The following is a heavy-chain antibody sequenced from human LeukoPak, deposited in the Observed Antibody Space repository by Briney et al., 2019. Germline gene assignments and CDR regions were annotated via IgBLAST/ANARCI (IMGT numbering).Heavy chain of an antibody. Sequence: GASVKVSCKASGYTFTSYGISWVRQAPGQGLEWMGWISAYNGNTNYAQKLQGRVTMTTVTSTSAAYMELRSLRSDDTAVYYCARAGYSSGHKSYYFDYWGQGTLVTVSS. CDR1: GYTFTSYG. D-gene: IGHD6-19*01. J-gene: IGHJ4*02. V-gene: IGHV1-18*01. CDR2: ISAYNGNT. CDR3: ARAGYSSGHKSYYFDY.